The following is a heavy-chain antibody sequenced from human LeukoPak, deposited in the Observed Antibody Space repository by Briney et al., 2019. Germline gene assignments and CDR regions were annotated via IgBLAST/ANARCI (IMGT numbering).Heavy chain of an antibody. Sequence: SQTLSLTCTVSGGSISSGSYYWSWIRQPAGKGLEWIGRIYTSGSTNYNPSLKSRVTISVDTSKNQFSLKLSSVTAADTAVYYCARGWGYSSSSYFDYWGQGTLVTVSS. CDR2: IYTSGST. V-gene: IGHV4-61*02. CDR1: GGSISSGSYY. CDR3: ARGWGYSSSSYFDY. D-gene: IGHD6-6*01. J-gene: IGHJ4*02.